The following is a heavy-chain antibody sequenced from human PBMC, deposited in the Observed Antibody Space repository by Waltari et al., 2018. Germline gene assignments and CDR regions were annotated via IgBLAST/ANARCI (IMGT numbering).Heavy chain of an antibody. J-gene: IGHJ6*02. V-gene: IGHV5-51*03. CDR3: ARRNGGNSGYYYYYGMDV. D-gene: IGHD2-21*02. Sequence: EVQLVQSGAEVKKPGESLKISCKGSGYSFTSYWIGWVRQMPGKGLEWMGIIYPGDSDTRYRPSFQGQVTISADKSISTAYLQWSSLKASDTAMYYCARRNGGNSGYYYYYGMDVWGQGTTVTVSS. CDR2: IYPGDSDT. CDR1: GYSFTSYW.